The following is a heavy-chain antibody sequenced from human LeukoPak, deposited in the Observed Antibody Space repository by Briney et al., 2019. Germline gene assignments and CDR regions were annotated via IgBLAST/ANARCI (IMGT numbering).Heavy chain of an antibody. Sequence: ASVKVSCKASGGTFSSYAISWVRQAPGQGPEWMGGIIPIFGTANYAQKFQGRVTITADKSTSTAYMELSSLRSEDTAVYYCASGMGGTSLTLDYWGQGTLVTVSS. CDR3: ASGMGGTSLTLDY. V-gene: IGHV1-69*06. J-gene: IGHJ4*02. CDR1: GGTFSSYA. D-gene: IGHD2-2*01. CDR2: IIPIFGTA.